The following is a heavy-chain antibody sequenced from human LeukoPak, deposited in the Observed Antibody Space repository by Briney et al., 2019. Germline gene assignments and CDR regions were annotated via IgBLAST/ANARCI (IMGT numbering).Heavy chain of an antibody. CDR1: GGSISNYY. V-gene: IGHV4-59*01. Sequence: KPSETLSLTCPVSGGSISNYYYWTWIRQPPGKGLEWIGYVYYTGSTNFNPSLKSRVTMSLDTSRNQFSLKLTSLTAADTAVYYCARMRAAAGTWLFDSWGQGTLVTVSS. D-gene: IGHD6-13*01. CDR2: VYYTGST. J-gene: IGHJ4*02. CDR3: ARMRAAAGTWLFDS.